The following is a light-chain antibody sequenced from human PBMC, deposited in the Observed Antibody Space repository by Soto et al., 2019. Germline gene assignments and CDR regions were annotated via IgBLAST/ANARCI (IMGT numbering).Light chain of an antibody. CDR1: SSNIGAGYD. CDR2: GNS. Sequence: QSVLTQPPSVSGAPGQRVTISCTGSSSNIGAGYDVQWYQQLPGTAPKLLIYGNSNRPSGVPVRFSGSKSGTSASLAITGLQAEDEADYYCQSYDSSLLGVFGTGTKVTVL. CDR3: QSYDSSLLGV. J-gene: IGLJ1*01. V-gene: IGLV1-40*01.